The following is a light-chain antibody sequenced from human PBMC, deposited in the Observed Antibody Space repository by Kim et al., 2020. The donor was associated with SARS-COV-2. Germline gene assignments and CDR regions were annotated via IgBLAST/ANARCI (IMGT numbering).Light chain of an antibody. Sequence: SASVGDRVTITCRASQSISSWLAWYQQNQGKSPNLLIYDASSLESGVPSRFSGRGSGTEFPLTISSLQPDDFATYYCQQYDTDPNTFGQGTKLEI. CDR3: QQYDTDPNT. J-gene: IGKJ2*01. CDR1: QSISSW. CDR2: DAS. V-gene: IGKV1-5*01.